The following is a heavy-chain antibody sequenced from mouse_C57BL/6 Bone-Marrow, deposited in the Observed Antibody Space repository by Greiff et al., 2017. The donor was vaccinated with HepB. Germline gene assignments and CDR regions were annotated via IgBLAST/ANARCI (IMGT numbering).Heavy chain of an antibody. CDR1: GFTFSSYA. Sequence: EVKLMESGEGLVKPGGSLKLSCAASGFTFSSYAMSWVRQTPEKRLEWVAYISSGGDYIYYADTVKGRFTISRDNARNTLYLQMSSLKSEDTAMYYCTGDHYGSSHYYYAMDYWGQGTSVTVSS. CDR3: TGDHYGSSHYYYAMDY. D-gene: IGHD1-1*01. V-gene: IGHV5-9-1*02. CDR2: ISSGGDYI. J-gene: IGHJ4*01.